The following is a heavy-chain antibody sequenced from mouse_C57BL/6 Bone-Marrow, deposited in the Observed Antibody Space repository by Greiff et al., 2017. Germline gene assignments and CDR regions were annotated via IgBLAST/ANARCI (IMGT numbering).Heavy chain of an antibody. CDR1: GYSFTAYY. D-gene: IGHD1-1*01. CDR3: ARYYYCTPFAY. V-gene: IGHV1-42*01. Sequence: VQLQQSGPELVKPGASVKISCKASGYSFTAYYMNWVKQSPEKSLEWIGEFNPSTGGTTYNQKFKAKATLTVEKSSSTAYMQLKGLTSEDSAVYYCARYYYCTPFAYWGEGTLVTVSA. CDR2: FNPSTGGT. J-gene: IGHJ3*01.